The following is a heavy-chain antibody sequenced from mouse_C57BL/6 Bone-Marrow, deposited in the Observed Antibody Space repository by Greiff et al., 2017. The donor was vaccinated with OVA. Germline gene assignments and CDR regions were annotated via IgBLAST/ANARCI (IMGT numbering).Heavy chain of an antibody. CDR2: IDPEDGET. V-gene: IGHV14-2*01. CDR1: GFNIKDYY. Sequence: EVQLQQSGAELVKPGASVKLSCTASGFNIKDYYMHWVKQRTEQGLEWIGRIDPEDGETKSAPKFQGKATITADTSSNTAYLQLSSLTSEDTAVYYCARSGSSYDWFAYWGQGTLVTVSA. D-gene: IGHD1-1*01. J-gene: IGHJ3*01. CDR3: ARSGSSYDWFAY.